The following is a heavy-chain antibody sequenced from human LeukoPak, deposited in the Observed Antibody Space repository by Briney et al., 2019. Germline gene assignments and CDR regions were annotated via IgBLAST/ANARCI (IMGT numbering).Heavy chain of an antibody. D-gene: IGHD5-18*01. Sequence: GSLLLSCASSGFTFSDYYMSWIRQAPGKGLEWVSYISSSGSTIYYADSVKGRFTISRDNAKNSLYLQMNSLRAEDTAVYYCARDKREGYSYGSNWFDPWGQGTLVTVSS. J-gene: IGHJ5*02. V-gene: IGHV3-11*04. CDR3: ARDKREGYSYGSNWFDP. CDR2: ISSSGSTI. CDR1: GFTFSDYY.